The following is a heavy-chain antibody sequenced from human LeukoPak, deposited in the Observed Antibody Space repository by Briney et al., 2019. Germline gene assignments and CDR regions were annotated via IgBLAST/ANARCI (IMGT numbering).Heavy chain of an antibody. CDR3: ARGGKATVVTM. Sequence: SETLSLTCTVSGGSINSYYWSWIRQPAGKGLEWIGRVYSSGNTNYNPSLKSRVSMTVDTSKNQFSLKLTSVTAADTAVYYCARGGKATVVTMWGQGILVTVSS. V-gene: IGHV4-4*07. CDR1: GGSINSYY. J-gene: IGHJ4*02. D-gene: IGHD4-23*01. CDR2: VYSSGNT.